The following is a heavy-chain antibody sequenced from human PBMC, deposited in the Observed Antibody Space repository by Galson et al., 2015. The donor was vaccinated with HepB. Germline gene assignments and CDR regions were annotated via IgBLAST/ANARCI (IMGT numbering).Heavy chain of an antibody. Sequence: SVKVSCKASGFTFTSSAVQWIGWIVVGSGNTNYAQKFQERVTITRDMSTSTAYMELSSLRSEDTAVYYCAADLTHLAVTPNFDYWGQGTLVTVSS. CDR1: GFTFTSSA. D-gene: IGHD4-23*01. J-gene: IGHJ4*02. CDR2: IVVGSGNT. CDR3: AADLTHLAVTPNFDY. V-gene: IGHV1-58*01.